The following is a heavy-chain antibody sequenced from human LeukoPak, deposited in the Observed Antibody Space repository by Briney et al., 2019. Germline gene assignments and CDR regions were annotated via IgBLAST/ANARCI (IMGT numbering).Heavy chain of an antibody. V-gene: IGHV3-30*18. J-gene: IGHJ4*02. CDR3: AKQLGYCSDGSCYFPY. D-gene: IGHD2-15*01. CDR1: GFTFSSYG. Sequence: GGSLRLSCAASGFTFSSYGMHWFRQAPGKGLEWVAVISYDGSNKYYADSVKGRFTISRDNSKNTLCLQMNSLRAEDTAVYYCAKQLGYCSDGSCYFPYWGQGTLVTVSS. CDR2: ISYDGSNK.